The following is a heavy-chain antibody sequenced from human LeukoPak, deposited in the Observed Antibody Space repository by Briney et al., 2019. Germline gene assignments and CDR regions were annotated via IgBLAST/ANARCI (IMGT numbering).Heavy chain of an antibody. CDR3: AKVMISGSGSYPKTFDY. CDR2: ISYDGSNK. D-gene: IGHD3-10*01. J-gene: IGHJ4*02. V-gene: IGHV3-30*18. CDR1: GFTFSSYG. Sequence: PGGSLRLSCAASGFTFSSYGMHWVRQAPGKGLEWVAVISYDGSNKYYADSVKGRFTISRDNSKNTLYLQMNSLRAEDTAVYYCAKVMISGSGSYPKTFDYWGQGTLVTVSS.